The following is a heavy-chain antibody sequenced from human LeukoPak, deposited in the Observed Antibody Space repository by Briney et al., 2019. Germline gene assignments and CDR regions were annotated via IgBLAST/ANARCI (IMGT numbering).Heavy chain of an antibody. J-gene: IGHJ5*02. CDR1: GGSISSSSFH. D-gene: IGHD6-13*01. CDR2: INHSGST. V-gene: IGHV4-39*07. Sequence: PSETLSLTCTVSGGSISSSSFHWGWIRQPPGKGLEWIGEINHSGSTNYNPSLKSRVTISVDTSKNQLSLKLSSVTAADTAVYYCARDESYSSSRAEPWGQGTLVTVSS. CDR3: ARDESYSSSRAEP.